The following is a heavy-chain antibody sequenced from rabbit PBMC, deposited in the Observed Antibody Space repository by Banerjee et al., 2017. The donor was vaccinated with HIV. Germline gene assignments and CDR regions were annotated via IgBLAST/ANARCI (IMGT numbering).Heavy chain of an antibody. D-gene: IGHD8-1*01. CDR3: ARTAGYTDNGYFYFNL. J-gene: IGHJ4*01. CDR1: GIDFSSYSY. V-gene: IGHV1S43*01. CDR2: VDGSSGST. Sequence: QQQLEESGGDLVKPGASLTLTCKASGIDFSSYSYMCWVRQAPGKGLEWIACVDGSSGSTWYASWAKGRFTITRSTSLNTVTLQMTSLTAADTATYFCARTAGYTDNGYFYFNLWGPGTLVTVS.